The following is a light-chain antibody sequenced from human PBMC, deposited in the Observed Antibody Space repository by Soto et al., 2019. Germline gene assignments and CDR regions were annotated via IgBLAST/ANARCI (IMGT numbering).Light chain of an antibody. Sequence: EIVMTQSPATLSVSPGERATLSCRASQSVSSNLAWYQQKPGQAPRLLIYGASTRATGIPARFSGSGSGTQFTLTLSSLQSEDFAVYYCKQYNNWLLTFGPGTKVDIK. CDR3: KQYNNWLLT. CDR2: GAS. CDR1: QSVSSN. V-gene: IGKV3-15*01. J-gene: IGKJ3*01.